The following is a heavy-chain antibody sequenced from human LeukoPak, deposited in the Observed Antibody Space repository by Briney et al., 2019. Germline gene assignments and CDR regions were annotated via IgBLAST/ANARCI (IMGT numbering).Heavy chain of an antibody. J-gene: IGHJ1*01. Sequence: GGSLRLSCASSGFTFSTYWMHWVRQAPGKGLVWVSRIKSDGSTNYADSVKGRFTISRDNAKNTLSLQMNSLRPEDTGVYYCARAPSEIGGYYPEYFRHWGQGTLVTVSS. D-gene: IGHD3-22*01. CDR2: IKSDGST. CDR3: ARAPSEIGGYYPEYFRH. V-gene: IGHV3-74*01. CDR1: GFTFSTYW.